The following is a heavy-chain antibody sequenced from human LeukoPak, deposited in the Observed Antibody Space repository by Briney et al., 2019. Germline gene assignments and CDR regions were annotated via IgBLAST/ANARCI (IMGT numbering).Heavy chain of an antibody. Sequence: GGSLRLSCAASGFSFSDYYMTWIRQAPGKGLEWLSFISGSGNSIYYAPSVKGRFTISRDDAQNSLYLQMNSLRAEDTAVYYCTRDGLSLTNARFDPWGPGTLVTVSS. V-gene: IGHV3-11*01. CDR1: GFSFSDYY. CDR3: TRDGLSLTNARFDP. CDR2: ISGSGNSI. J-gene: IGHJ5*02. D-gene: IGHD3-3*01.